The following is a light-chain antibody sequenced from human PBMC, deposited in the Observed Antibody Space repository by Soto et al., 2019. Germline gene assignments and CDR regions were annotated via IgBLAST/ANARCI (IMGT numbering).Light chain of an antibody. CDR3: QQYNSYPLT. CDR1: QSISSW. J-gene: IGKJ4*01. Sequence: DIQMTQSPSTLSASVGDRVTITCRASQSISSWLAWCQQKPGKAPKLLIYDASSLESGVPSRFSGSGSGTEFTLTISSLQPDDFATYYCQQYNSYPLTFGGGNKVEIK. CDR2: DAS. V-gene: IGKV1-5*01.